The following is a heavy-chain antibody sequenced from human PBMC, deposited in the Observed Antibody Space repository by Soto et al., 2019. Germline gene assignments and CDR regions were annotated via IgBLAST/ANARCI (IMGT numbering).Heavy chain of an antibody. Sequence: RLSCAASGFTFSSYEMNWVRQAPGKGLEWVSYISSSGSTIYYADSVKGRFTISRDNAKNSLYLQMNSLRAEDTAVYYCARSWNYDGSGSYLWSYYGMDVWGQGTTVTVSS. CDR1: GFTFSSYE. CDR2: ISSSGSTI. CDR3: ARSWNYDGSGSYLWSYYGMDV. D-gene: IGHD3-10*01. V-gene: IGHV3-48*03. J-gene: IGHJ6*02.